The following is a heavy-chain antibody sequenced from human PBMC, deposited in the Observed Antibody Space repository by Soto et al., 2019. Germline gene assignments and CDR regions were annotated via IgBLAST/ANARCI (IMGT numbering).Heavy chain of an antibody. CDR2: IYYSGST. CDR1: GGSISSGDYY. D-gene: IGHD3-22*01. Sequence: NPSDTLSLTCTVSGGSISSGDYYWSWIRQPPGKGLEWIGYIYYSGSTYYNPSLKSRVTISVDTSKNQFSLKLSSVTAADTAVYYCARAPMIVVVGNFDYWGQGTLVTVS. J-gene: IGHJ4*02. V-gene: IGHV4-30-4*02. CDR3: ARAPMIVVVGNFDY.